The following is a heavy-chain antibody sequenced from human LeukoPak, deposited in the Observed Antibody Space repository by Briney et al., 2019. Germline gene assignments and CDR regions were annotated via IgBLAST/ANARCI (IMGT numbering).Heavy chain of an antibody. Sequence: GGSLRLSCAASGFTFSSYAVSWVRQAPGKGLEWVSSISGTGGSTYYADSAKGRFTISRDNSKNTLYLQMNSLRAEDTAVYYCAIIVGDTKGATRDYWGQGTLVTVSS. D-gene: IGHD1-26*01. CDR3: AIIVGDTKGATRDY. CDR1: GFTFSSYA. V-gene: IGHV3-23*01. J-gene: IGHJ4*02. CDR2: ISGTGGST.